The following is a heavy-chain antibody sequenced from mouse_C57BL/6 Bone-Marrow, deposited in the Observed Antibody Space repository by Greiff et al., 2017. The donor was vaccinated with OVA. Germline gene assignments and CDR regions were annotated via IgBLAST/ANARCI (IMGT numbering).Heavy chain of an antibody. CDR2: ISDGGSYT. D-gene: IGHD1-1*01. V-gene: IGHV5-4*01. Sequence: EVQLQQSGGGLVKPGGSLKLSCAASGFTFSSYAMSWVRQTPEKRLEWVATISDGGSYTYYPDNVKGRFTISRDNAKNNLYLQMSHLKSEDTAMYYCARDGFFITTVVAPWGQGTSVTVSS. CDR1: GFTFSSYA. J-gene: IGHJ4*01. CDR3: ARDGFFITTVVAP.